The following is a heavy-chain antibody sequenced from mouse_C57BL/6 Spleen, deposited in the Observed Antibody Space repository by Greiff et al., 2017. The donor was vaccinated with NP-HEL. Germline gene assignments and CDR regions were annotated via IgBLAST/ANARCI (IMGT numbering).Heavy chain of an antibody. CDR3: TRDYGSPFDY. Sequence: VKLVESGAELVRPGASVTLSCKASGYTFTDYEMHWVKQTPVHGLEWIGAIDPETGGTAYNQKFKGKAILTADKSSSTAYMELRSLTSEDSAVYYCTRDYGSPFDYWGQGTTLTVSS. CDR2: IDPETGGT. D-gene: IGHD1-1*01. V-gene: IGHV1-15*01. J-gene: IGHJ2*01. CDR1: GYTFTDYE.